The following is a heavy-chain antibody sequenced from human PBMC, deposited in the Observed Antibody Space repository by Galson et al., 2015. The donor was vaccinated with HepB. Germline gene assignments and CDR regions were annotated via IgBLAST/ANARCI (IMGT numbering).Heavy chain of an antibody. Sequence: SPRLSCAASGLIVSSNYMSWVRQAPGKGLEWVSVIYGGGTTHYADSVKGRFTISRDSSKNTLYLQMNSLRAEDTAVYYCARGGASLIAVDYWGQGTLVTVSS. J-gene: IGHJ4*02. CDR3: ARGGASLIAVDY. D-gene: IGHD2-21*01. CDR1: GLIVSSNY. V-gene: IGHV3-53*01. CDR2: IYGGGTT.